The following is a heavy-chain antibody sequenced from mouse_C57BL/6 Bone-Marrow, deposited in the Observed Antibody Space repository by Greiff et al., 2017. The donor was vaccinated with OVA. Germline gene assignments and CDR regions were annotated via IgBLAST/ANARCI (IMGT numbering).Heavy chain of an antibody. CDR3: TRSLYYDYDDYFDY. V-gene: IGHV1-5*01. D-gene: IGHD2-4*01. Sequence: VQLQQPGAELVKPGASVKLSCKASGYTFTSYWMHWVKQRPGQGLEWIGAIYPGNSDTSYNQKFKGKAKLTAVTSASTAYMELSSLTNEDSAVYYCTRSLYYDYDDYFDYWGQGTTLTVSS. CDR2: IYPGNSDT. J-gene: IGHJ2*01. CDR1: GYTFTSYW.